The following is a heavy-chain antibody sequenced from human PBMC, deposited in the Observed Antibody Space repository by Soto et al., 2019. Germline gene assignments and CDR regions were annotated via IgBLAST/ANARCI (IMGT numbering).Heavy chain of an antibody. CDR2: INPGSGGT. V-gene: IGHV1-2*02. D-gene: IGHD3-10*01. J-gene: IGHJ4*02. CDR1: GYTFTGYY. Sequence: ASVKGSCKASGYTFTGYYIPWVRQAPGQGLEWMGWINPGSGGTNYAQKFQGRVTMTRDTSISTAYMELSRLRSDDTAVYYCARGNYGSGNYYRKLDFWGQGTLVTVS. CDR3: ARGNYGSGNYYRKLDF.